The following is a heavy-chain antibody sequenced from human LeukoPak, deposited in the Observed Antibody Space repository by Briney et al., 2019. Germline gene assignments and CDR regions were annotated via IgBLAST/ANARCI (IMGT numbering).Heavy chain of an antibody. Sequence: PSETLSLTCTVSGGSISSYYWSWIRQPAGKGLEWIGRIYTSGSTNYNPSLKSRVTMSVDTSKNQFSLKLSSVTAADTAVYYCARETGSGWYYYYYYYMDVWGKGTTVTISS. CDR1: GGSISSYY. CDR3: ARETGSGWYYYYYYYMDV. J-gene: IGHJ6*03. CDR2: IYTSGST. V-gene: IGHV4-4*07. D-gene: IGHD6-19*01.